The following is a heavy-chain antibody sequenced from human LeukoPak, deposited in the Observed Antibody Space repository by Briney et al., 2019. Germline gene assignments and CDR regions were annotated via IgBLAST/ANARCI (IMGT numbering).Heavy chain of an antibody. V-gene: IGHV2-5*01. CDR3: SRNYGGSGVYYYYYYMDV. CDR1: GGSISSYYW. CDR2: IYWNDDK. J-gene: IGHJ6*03. Sequence: TLSLTCTVSGGSISSYYWSWIRQPPGKALEWLALIYWNDDKRYSPSLKSRLTITKDTSKNQVVLTMTNMDPVDTATYYCSRNYGGSGVYYYYYYMDVWGKGTTVTVSS. D-gene: IGHD4-23*01.